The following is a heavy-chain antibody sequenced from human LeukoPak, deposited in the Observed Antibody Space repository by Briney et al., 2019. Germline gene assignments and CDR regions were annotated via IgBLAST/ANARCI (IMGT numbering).Heavy chain of an antibody. D-gene: IGHD2-21*01. CDR1: GDSISNNSYY. J-gene: IGHJ5*01. CDR3: ARLVVASAPWFDS. V-gene: IGHV4-39*01. CDR2: IHYSGST. Sequence: SETLSLTCTVSGDSISNNSYYWGWIRQPPGKGLEWIGSIHYSGSTYYNPSLKSRVTISVDTSKNQFFLKLSSVTAADTAVYYYARLVVASAPWFDSWGQGTLVTVSS.